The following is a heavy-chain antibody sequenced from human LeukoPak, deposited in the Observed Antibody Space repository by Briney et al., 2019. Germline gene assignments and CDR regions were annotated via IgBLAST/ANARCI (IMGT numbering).Heavy chain of an antibody. D-gene: IGHD3-10*01. CDR2: ISNNGRST. Sequence: GSLRLSCAGSGFTFSNHALHWVRQFPGKRLEYVSAISNNGRSTHYTDSVKGRFTVSRDNSKETVYLQLGSLRPEDTALYYCARGLSGAPDYWGRGTLVTVSS. CDR3: ARGLSGAPDY. CDR1: GFTFSNHA. J-gene: IGHJ1*01. V-gene: IGHV3-64*02.